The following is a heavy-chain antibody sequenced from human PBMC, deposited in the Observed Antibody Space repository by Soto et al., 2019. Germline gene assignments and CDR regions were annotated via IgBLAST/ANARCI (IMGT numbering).Heavy chain of an antibody. V-gene: IGHV3-23*01. D-gene: IGHD2-8*01. CDR3: AKVRHTDYLRYAPHL. J-gene: IGHJ3*01. Sequence: EVQLLESGGGLVQPGGSLRLACAASGFTFNNYAMNWVRQAPGRGLEWVSIISPNGESTYYADSVKGRFTISRDNSQNTVFLQLNSMRAEDTAIYFCAKVRHTDYLRYAPHLWGQGTLVTVSS. CDR1: GFTFNNYA. CDR2: ISPNGEST.